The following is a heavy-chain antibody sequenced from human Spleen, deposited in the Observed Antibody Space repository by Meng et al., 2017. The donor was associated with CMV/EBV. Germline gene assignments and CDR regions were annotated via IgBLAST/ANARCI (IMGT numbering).Heavy chain of an antibody. V-gene: IGHV3-7*01. CDR3: ARVGSLGVRFFDGFFHPWYFDY. Sequence: GGSLRLSCAASGFTFSNYWRSWVRQAPGKGLEWVANIKQDGSEKHYLDSGKGRFTISRDNAMNTLYLQMNSPSAEDTAVYYGARVGSLGVRFFDGFFHPWYFDYWGQGTLVTVSS. J-gene: IGHJ4*02. D-gene: IGHD3-9*01. CDR2: IKQDGSEK. CDR1: GFTFSNYW.